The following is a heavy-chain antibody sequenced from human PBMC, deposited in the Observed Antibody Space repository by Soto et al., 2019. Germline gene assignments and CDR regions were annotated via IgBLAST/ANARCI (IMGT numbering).Heavy chain of an antibody. J-gene: IGHJ4*02. V-gene: IGHV4-59*08. D-gene: IGHD6-25*01. CDR3: ARLGSIPADDFYY. Sequence: PSETLSVTCTVSCGSISSYYWSWIRQPPGKGLEWIGYVYHSGSTNYNPSLKSRVTISVDTSKNQFSLKLSSVTAADTAVYYCARLGSIPADDFYYWGQGTLVTVSS. CDR1: CGSISSYY. CDR2: VYHSGST.